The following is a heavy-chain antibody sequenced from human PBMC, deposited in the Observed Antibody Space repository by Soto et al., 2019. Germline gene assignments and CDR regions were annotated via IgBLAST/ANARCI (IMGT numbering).Heavy chain of an antibody. CDR2: ISYSGST. Sequence: QVQLQESGPGLVKPSQTLSLTCTVSGGSISSGNYYWSWIRQPPGKGLEWIGFISYSGSTYYNLSLKSRVTISVDTSKNQCSRNLSVVTAADTAVYYCATMGTPATGLYYFDYGGQGNLVTVSS. CDR1: GGSISSGNYY. J-gene: IGHJ4*02. D-gene: IGHD2-15*01. V-gene: IGHV4-30-4*01. CDR3: ATMGTPATGLYYFDY.